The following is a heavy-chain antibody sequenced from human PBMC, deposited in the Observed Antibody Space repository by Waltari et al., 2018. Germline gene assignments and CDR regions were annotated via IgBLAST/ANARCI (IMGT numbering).Heavy chain of an antibody. V-gene: IGHV2-5*01. CDR1: GFSLSTSGVG. Sequence: QITLQESGPTLVNPTQTLTLTCNFPGFSLSTSGVGVGWLRQHPGKALEWLALIYWNDDKRYSPSLKSRLTITKDTSKNQVVLTMTNMDPVDTATYYCAHSPKYYYDSSDAFDIWGQGTMVTVSS. CDR2: IYWNDDK. CDR3: AHSPKYYYDSSDAFDI. D-gene: IGHD3-22*01. J-gene: IGHJ3*02.